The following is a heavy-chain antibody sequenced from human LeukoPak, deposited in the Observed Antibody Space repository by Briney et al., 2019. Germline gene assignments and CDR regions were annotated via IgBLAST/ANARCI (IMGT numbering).Heavy chain of an antibody. CDR2: IYYRGTT. CDR1: GGSFSGYY. CDR3: ARVTEYHYYYMDV. J-gene: IGHJ6*03. D-gene: IGHD2/OR15-2a*01. V-gene: IGHV4-59*01. Sequence: KPSETLSLTCAVYGGSFSGYYWSWIRQPPGKGLEWIGYIYYRGTTNYNPSLKSRVTISLDTSKNQFSLKLSSVTAADTAVYYCARVTEYHYYYMDVWGKGTTVTISS.